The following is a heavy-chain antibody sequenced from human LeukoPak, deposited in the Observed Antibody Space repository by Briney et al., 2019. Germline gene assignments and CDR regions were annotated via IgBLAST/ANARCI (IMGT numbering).Heavy chain of an antibody. CDR2: IHTSGST. CDR3: ARGARAASNNWFDP. D-gene: IGHD2-15*01. Sequence: SETLSLTCTVSRGPITSGAYYWSWIRQPAGKGLEWIGRIHTSGSTNYNPSLESRVTISVDTSKNQFSLKLSSVTAADTAVYYCARGARAASNNWFDPWGQGTLVTVSS. CDR1: RGPITSGAYY. J-gene: IGHJ5*02. V-gene: IGHV4-61*02.